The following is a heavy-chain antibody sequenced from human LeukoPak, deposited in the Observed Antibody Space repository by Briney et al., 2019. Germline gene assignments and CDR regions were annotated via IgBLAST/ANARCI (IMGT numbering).Heavy chain of an antibody. CDR3: ARDTSSSWYYYYYYYMDV. CDR2: IYYSGST. Sequence: SETLSLTCTVSGGSISSNSYYWGWIRQPPGKGLEWIGSIYYSGSTYYNPSLKSRVTISVDTSKNQFSLKLSSVTAADTAVYYCARDTSSSWYYYYYYYMDVWGKGTTVTVSS. V-gene: IGHV4-39*07. J-gene: IGHJ6*03. CDR1: GGSISSNSYY. D-gene: IGHD6-13*01.